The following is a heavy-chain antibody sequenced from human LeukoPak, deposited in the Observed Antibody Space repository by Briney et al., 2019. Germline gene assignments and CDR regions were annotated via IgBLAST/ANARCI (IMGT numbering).Heavy chain of an antibody. CDR1: GFTFSSYA. V-gene: IGHV3-30*04. Sequence: QPGRSLRLSCAASGFTFSSYAMHWVRQAPGKGLEWVAVISYDGSNKYYADSVKGRFTISRDNSKNTLYLQMNSLRAEDTAVYYCAKGGSYANFDYWGQGTLVTVSS. J-gene: IGHJ4*02. CDR3: AKGGSYANFDY. D-gene: IGHD3-16*01. CDR2: ISYDGSNK.